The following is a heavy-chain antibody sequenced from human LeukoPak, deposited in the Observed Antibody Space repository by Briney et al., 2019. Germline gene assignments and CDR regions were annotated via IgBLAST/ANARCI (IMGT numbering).Heavy chain of an antibody. V-gene: IGHV3-30*02. Sequence: GGSLRLSCAASGFTFSSYGMHWVRQAPGKGLEWVAFIRYDGSNKYYADSVKGRFTISRDNSKNTLYLQMNSLRAEDTAVYYCANSAAASTGNNDAFDIWGQGTMVTVSS. D-gene: IGHD6-13*01. J-gene: IGHJ3*02. CDR3: ANSAAASTGNNDAFDI. CDR2: IRYDGSNK. CDR1: GFTFSSYG.